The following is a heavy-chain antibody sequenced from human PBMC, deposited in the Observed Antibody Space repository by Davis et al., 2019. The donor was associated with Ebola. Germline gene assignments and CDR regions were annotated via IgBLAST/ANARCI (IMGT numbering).Heavy chain of an antibody. Sequence: ASVQVSCKVSGYTLTELSMHWVRQAPGNGLEWLGGFDPEDGETIYAQKFQGRVTMTEDTSTDTAYMELSSLRSEDTAVYYCATAGSYDYVWGSYRPSDYYYGMDVWGKGTTVTVSS. CDR2: FDPEDGET. D-gene: IGHD3-16*02. J-gene: IGHJ6*04. V-gene: IGHV1-24*01. CDR1: GYTLTELS. CDR3: ATAGSYDYVWGSYRPSDYYYGMDV.